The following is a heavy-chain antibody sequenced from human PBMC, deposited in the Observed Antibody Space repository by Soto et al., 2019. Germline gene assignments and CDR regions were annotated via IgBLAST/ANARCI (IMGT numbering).Heavy chain of an antibody. V-gene: IGHV3-21*01. CDR1: GFMFSSYS. J-gene: IGHJ4*02. CDR3: ARDGDYSSWDY. D-gene: IGHD6-13*01. Sequence: EVQLVESGGGLVKPGGSLRLSCAASGFMFSSYSISWVRQAPGRGLEWLSSISSGSDYIYYAASVKGRFTISRGNAKNSLYLHLNSLRAEDSAVYYCARDGDYSSWDYWGQGTRVTVSP. CDR2: ISSGSDYI.